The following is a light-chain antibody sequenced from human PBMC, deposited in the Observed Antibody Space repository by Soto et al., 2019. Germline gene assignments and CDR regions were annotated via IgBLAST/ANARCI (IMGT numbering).Light chain of an antibody. Sequence: SYELTQPPSVSVAPGQAARISCGGDNIGSKVVHWFQQKPGQAPLLVVYDDRARPSGIPERFSGSNSGNTASLTISGLRAEDGATYHCSSYAGFNIFGAGTKLTVL. V-gene: IGLV3-21*02. CDR1: NIGSKV. CDR2: DDR. CDR3: SSYAGFNI. J-gene: IGLJ2*01.